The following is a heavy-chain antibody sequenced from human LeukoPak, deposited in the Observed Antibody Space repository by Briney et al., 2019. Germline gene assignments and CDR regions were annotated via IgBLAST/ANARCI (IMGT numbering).Heavy chain of an antibody. J-gene: IGHJ5*02. CDR3: ARRITVFYWFDP. CDR1: GGSFSDYY. CDR2: INHSGST. D-gene: IGHD3-3*01. Sequence: KPSETLSLTCAVYGGSFSDYYRTWIRQSPGKGLEWIGEINHSGSTNYNPSLKSRVTISVDTSKNQFSLKLTSVTAADTAVYYCARRITVFYWFDPWGQGTPVTVSS. V-gene: IGHV4-34*01.